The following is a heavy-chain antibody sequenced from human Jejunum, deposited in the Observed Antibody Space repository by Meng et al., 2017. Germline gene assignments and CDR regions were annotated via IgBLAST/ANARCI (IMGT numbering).Heavy chain of an antibody. D-gene: IGHD3-10*02. CDR1: GFSLSPAGMC. CDR2: IDWGDDV. J-gene: IGHJ6*02. CDR3: ARTRDDDHAYVYGMDV. V-gene: IGHV2-70*17. Sequence: SGPTLVKPTETLTLTCPFSGFSLSPAGMCVSWIRQSPGKALEWLGRIDWGDDVFYSTSLETSLTISKDTSRNQVFLTLTNVDPVDTATYYCARTRDDDHAYVYGMDVWGQGNMVTVSS.